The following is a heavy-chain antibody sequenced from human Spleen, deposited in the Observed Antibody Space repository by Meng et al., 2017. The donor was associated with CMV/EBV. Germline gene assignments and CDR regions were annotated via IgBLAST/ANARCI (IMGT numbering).Heavy chain of an antibody. V-gene: IGHV3-7*01. CDR1: KFTFDIYW. J-gene: IGHJ6*02. CDR3: AKAGDSSPRYYYYGMDV. D-gene: IGHD2-21*02. Sequence: GGSLRLSCAASKFTFDIYWMNWVRQAPGKGLEWVANIKQDGSDKYYVDSVKGRFTISRDNAKNSLYLQMDSLRAEDTAVYYCAKAGDSSPRYYYYGMDVWGQGTTVTVSS. CDR2: IKQDGSDK.